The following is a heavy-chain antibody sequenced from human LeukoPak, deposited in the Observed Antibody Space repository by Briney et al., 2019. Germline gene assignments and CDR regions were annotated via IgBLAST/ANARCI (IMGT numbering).Heavy chain of an antibody. V-gene: IGHV4-61*02. J-gene: IGHJ4*02. CDR1: GGPISSGSYY. CDR2: FYTSGST. CDR3: ARDYYGSGSYFGGFDY. Sequence: SETLSLTCTVSGGPISSGSYYWSWIRQPAGKGLEWIGRFYTSGSTNYNPSLKSRVTISVDTSKHQFSLKVSSVTAADTAVYYCARDYYGSGSYFGGFDYWGQGTLVTVSS. D-gene: IGHD3-10*01.